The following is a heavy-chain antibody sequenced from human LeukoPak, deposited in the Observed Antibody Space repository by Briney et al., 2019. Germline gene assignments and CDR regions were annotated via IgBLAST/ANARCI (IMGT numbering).Heavy chain of an antibody. V-gene: IGHV4-59*12. CDR1: GGSLSSYY. J-gene: IGHJ4*02. CDR3: ARDHGYGDYGLDY. CDR2: IYYSGST. D-gene: IGHD4-17*01. Sequence: SETLSLTCTVSGGSLSSYYWSWLRQPPGKGLEWIGYIYYSGSTNYNPSLKSRVTISVDTSKNQFSLKLSSVTAADTAVYYCARDHGYGDYGLDYWGQGTLVTVSS.